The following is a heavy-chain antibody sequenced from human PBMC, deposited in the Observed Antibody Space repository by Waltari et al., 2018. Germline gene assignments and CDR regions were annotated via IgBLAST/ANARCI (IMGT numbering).Heavy chain of an antibody. CDR2: VNPNSGGT. Sequence: QVQLVQSGAEVKKPGASVKVSCKASGYTFTGYYMHWVRQAPGQGLEWMGRVNPNSGGTNYAQKFPGRVTMTRDTSISTAYMELSRLRSDDTAVYYCARHESYSSSWYCDYWGQGTLVTVSS. J-gene: IGHJ4*02. CDR3: ARHESYSSSWYCDY. D-gene: IGHD6-13*01. CDR1: GYTFTGYY. V-gene: IGHV1-2*06.